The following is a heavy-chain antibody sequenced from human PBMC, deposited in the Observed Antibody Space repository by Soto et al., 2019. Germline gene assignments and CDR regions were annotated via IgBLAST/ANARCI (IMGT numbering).Heavy chain of an antibody. CDR1: GHTLTELS. Sequence: ASVKVSCKISGHTLTELSIHWVRQAPGQGLEWMGWISAYNGNTNYAQKLQGRVTMTTDTSTSTAYMELRSLRSDDTAVYYCARGVDWNYGLDYFDYWGQGTLVTVSS. CDR2: ISAYNGNT. CDR3: ARGVDWNYGLDYFDY. D-gene: IGHD1-7*01. V-gene: IGHV1-18*01. J-gene: IGHJ4*02.